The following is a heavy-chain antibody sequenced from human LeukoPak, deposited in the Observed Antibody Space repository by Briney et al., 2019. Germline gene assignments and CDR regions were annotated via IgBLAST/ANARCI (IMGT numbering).Heavy chain of an antibody. J-gene: IGHJ3*02. D-gene: IGHD3-9*01. CDR3: ARDLRLRYFGWFAQRYDAFDI. Sequence: ASVKLSCEASGYTFTSYGISWVRQAPGQGLEWMGCISAYNGNTNYAQKLQGRVTMTTDTSTSTAYMELRSLRSDDTAVYYCARDLRLRYFGWFAQRYDAFDIWGQGTMVTVSS. V-gene: IGHV1-18*01. CDR1: GYTFTSYG. CDR2: ISAYNGNT.